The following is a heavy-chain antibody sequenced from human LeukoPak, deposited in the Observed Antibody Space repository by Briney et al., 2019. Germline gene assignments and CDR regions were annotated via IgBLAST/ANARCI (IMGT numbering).Heavy chain of an antibody. CDR2: ISHDGSNK. CDR3: AKDLSVGSCSSNSCYECEY. CDR1: GFTFSGYG. V-gene: IGHV3-30*18. J-gene: IGHJ4*02. Sequence: PGGSLRLSCAASGFTFSGYGMHWVRQAPGKGLEWVAVISHDGSNKFYADSVRGRFTISRDNSKNTLYLQMNSLRPEDTAVYHCAKDLSVGSCSSNSCYECEYWGQGTLVTVSS. D-gene: IGHD2-2*01.